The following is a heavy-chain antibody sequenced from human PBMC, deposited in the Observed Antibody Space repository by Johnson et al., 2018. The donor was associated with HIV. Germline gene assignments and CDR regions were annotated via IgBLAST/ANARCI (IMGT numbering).Heavy chain of an antibody. CDR1: GFSVSYHY. CDR3: ARDVIKGIAARDDAFDI. V-gene: IGHV3-30-3*01. D-gene: IGHD6-6*01. J-gene: IGHJ3*02. CDR2: ISYDGSNK. Sequence: QVQLVESGGGLIQPGGSLRLSCAASGFSVSYHYMSWVRQAPGKGLEWVAVISYDGSNKYYADSVKGRFTISRDNSKNTLYLQMNSLRAEDTAVYYCARDVIKGIAARDDAFDIWGQGTMVTVSS.